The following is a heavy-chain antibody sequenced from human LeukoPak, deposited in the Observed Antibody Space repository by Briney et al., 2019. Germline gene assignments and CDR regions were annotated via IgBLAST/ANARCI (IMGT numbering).Heavy chain of an antibody. V-gene: IGHV3-21*01. CDR1: GFTFSSYS. Sequence: GGSLRLSCAASGFTFSSYSMNWVRQAPGKGLEWVSSIGSSSYIYYADSVKGRFTISRDNAKNSLYLQMNSLRAEDTAVYYCARDGELLPPTHFDYWGQGTLVTVSS. CDR2: IGSSSYI. CDR3: ARDGELLPPTHFDY. J-gene: IGHJ4*02. D-gene: IGHD2-15*01.